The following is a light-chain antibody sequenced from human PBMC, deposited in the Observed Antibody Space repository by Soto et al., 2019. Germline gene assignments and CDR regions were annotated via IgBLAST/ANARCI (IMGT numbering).Light chain of an antibody. J-gene: IGKJ1*01. CDR1: QSLLHSNGYNY. Sequence: DIVVTQYPLSLPVSPGEPASISCRSSQSLLHSNGYNYLDWYLQKPGQSPQLLIYLGSNRASGVPDRFSGSGSGTDFTLRIARVEAEDAGVYYCMQALETWTFGQGTKVEIK. CDR3: MQALETWT. CDR2: LGS. V-gene: IGKV2-28*01.